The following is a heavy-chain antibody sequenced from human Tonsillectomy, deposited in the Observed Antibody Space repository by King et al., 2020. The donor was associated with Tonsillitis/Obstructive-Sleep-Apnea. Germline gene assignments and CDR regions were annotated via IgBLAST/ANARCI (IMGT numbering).Heavy chain of an antibody. CDR1: GYTFTSYG. Sequence: QLVQSGAEVKKPGASVKVSCKASGYTFTSYGISWVRQAPGQGLEWMGWISAYNGNTNYGQKLQGRVTMTTDTSTSTAYMELRSLRSDDTAVYYCARVKGFMVADFSHGMDVWGQGTTVTVSS. V-gene: IGHV1-18*01. CDR3: ARVKGFMVADFSHGMDV. J-gene: IGHJ6*02. D-gene: IGHD5-12*01. CDR2: ISAYNGNT.